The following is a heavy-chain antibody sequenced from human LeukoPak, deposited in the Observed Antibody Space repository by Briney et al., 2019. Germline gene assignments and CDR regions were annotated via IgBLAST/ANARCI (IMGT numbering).Heavy chain of an antibody. J-gene: IGHJ4*02. CDR3: AKDRAEGYCSGGSCYFDY. Sequence: GASLRLSCAASGFTFSSYGMHWVRQAPGKGLEWVAFIRYDGSNKYYADSVKGRFTISRDNSKNTLYLQMDSLRAEDTAVYYCAKDRAEGYCSGGSCYFDYWGQGTLVTVSS. V-gene: IGHV3-30*02. CDR1: GFTFSSYG. CDR2: IRYDGSNK. D-gene: IGHD2-15*01.